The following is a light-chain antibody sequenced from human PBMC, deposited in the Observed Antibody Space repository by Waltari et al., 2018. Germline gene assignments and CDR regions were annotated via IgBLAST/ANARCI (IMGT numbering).Light chain of an antibody. J-gene: IGKJ1*01. CDR3: QQYYRSRT. Sequence: RYENKNYRTWDQHKPGQPPKLLFYWAATLESGVPDRFSASGSGTDFTLTINNLQAEDVAVYYCQQYYRSRTFGQGTKVEIK. CDR1: RYENKNY. CDR2: WAA. V-gene: IGKV4-1*01.